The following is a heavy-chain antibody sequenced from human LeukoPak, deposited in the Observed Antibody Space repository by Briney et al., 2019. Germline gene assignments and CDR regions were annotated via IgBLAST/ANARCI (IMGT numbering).Heavy chain of an antibody. Sequence: SETLSLTCTVSGGSISSYYWSWIRQPPGKGLEWIAYIDYSGSTNYNHSLKSRVTISVDTSKNQFSLNLSSVTAADTAVYYCARLRRYSSRPDAIDIWGQGTMVTVSS. D-gene: IGHD6-13*01. CDR2: IDYSGST. J-gene: IGHJ3*02. V-gene: IGHV4-59*08. CDR1: GGSISSYY. CDR3: ARLRRYSSRPDAIDI.